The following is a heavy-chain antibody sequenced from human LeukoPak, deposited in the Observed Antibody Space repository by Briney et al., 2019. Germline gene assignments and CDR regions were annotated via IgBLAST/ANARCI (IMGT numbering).Heavy chain of an antibody. CDR1: GFTFSSYG. V-gene: IGHV3-21*01. CDR2: ISSSSSYI. J-gene: IGHJ6*03. Sequence: GGSLRLSCAASGFTFSSYGMNWVRQAPGKGLEWVSSISSSSSYIYYADSVKGRFTISRDNAKNSLYLQMNSLRAEDTAVYYCARVGVRGVIYYYMDVWGKGTTVTVSS. D-gene: IGHD3-10*01. CDR3: ARVGVRGVIYYYMDV.